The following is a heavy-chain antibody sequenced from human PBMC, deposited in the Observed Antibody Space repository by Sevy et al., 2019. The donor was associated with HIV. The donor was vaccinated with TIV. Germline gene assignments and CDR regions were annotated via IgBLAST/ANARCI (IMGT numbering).Heavy chain of an antibody. CDR2: IYYSGST. CDR3: ARHEGVRFPFDY. J-gene: IGHJ4*02. Sequence: SETLSLTCTVSGGSISSSSYYWGWIRQPPGKGLEWIGSIYYSGSTYYNPSLKSRVTISVDTSKNQFSLKLSSVTAADTAVYDCARHEGVRFPFDYWGQGTLVTVSS. CDR1: GGSISSSSYY. V-gene: IGHV4-39*01. D-gene: IGHD3-3*01.